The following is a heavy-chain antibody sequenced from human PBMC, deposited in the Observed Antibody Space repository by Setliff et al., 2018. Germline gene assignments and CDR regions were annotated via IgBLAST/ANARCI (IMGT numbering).Heavy chain of an antibody. Sequence: SETLSLTCTVSGGSMSSGPNYWSWFRQPAGRGLEWVGRVYSSVYSSGITSYNPSLKSRVTISMDTSKNQFSLGLTSVTAADTAVYYCARESAGDESVRHLYYTDVWGRGTTVTVSS. J-gene: IGHJ6*03. CDR2: VYSSVYSSGIT. CDR1: GGSMSSGPNY. D-gene: IGHD1-1*01. CDR3: ARESAGDESVRHLYYTDV. V-gene: IGHV4-61*02.